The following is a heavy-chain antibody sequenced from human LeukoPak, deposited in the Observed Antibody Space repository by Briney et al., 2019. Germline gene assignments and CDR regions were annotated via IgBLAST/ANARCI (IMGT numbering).Heavy chain of an antibody. CDR3: ARFIHDDILTGGYFDY. J-gene: IGHJ4*02. D-gene: IGHD3-9*01. V-gene: IGHV2-70*11. Sequence: ESGPALVEPTQTLTLTCTFSGFSLSTSGMCVSWIRQPPGKALEWLARIDWDDDKYYSTSLKTRLTISKDTSKNQVVLTMTNMDPVDTATYYCARFIHDDILTGGYFDYWGQGTLVTVSS. CDR2: IDWDDDK. CDR1: GFSLSTSGMC.